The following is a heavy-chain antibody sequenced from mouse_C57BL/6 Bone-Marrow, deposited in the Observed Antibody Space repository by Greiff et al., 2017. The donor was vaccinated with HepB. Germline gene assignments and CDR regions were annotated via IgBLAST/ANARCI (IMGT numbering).Heavy chain of an antibody. CDR1: GFTFSSYA. D-gene: IGHD2-3*01. Sequence: EVHLVESGGGLVKPGGSLKLSCAASGFTFSSYAMSWVRQTPEKRLEWVATISDGGSYTYYPDNVKGRFTISRDNAKNNLYLQMSHLKSEDTAMYYCARDDGYYLAYWGQGTLVTVSA. J-gene: IGHJ3*01. CDR3: ARDDGYYLAY. CDR2: ISDGGSYT. V-gene: IGHV5-4*01.